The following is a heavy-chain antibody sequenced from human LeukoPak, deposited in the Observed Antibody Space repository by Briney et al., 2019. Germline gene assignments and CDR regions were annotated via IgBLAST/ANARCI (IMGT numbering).Heavy chain of an antibody. CDR2: INPNSGGT. Sequence: ASVKVSCKTSGYTFNDYYIHWVRQAPGQGLEWMGWINPNSGGTNYAQKFQGRVTMTRDTSISTAYMELSRLRSDDTAVYYCARVFYCSSTSCSYGSAFDIWGQGTMVTVSS. D-gene: IGHD2-2*01. CDR1: GYTFNDYY. V-gene: IGHV1-2*02. CDR3: ARVFYCSSTSCSYGSAFDI. J-gene: IGHJ3*02.